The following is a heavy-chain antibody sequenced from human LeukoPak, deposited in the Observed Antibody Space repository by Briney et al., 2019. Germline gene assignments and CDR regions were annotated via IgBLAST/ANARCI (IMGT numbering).Heavy chain of an antibody. Sequence: PGGSLRLSCAAYGFTFSSYSMNWVRQAPGKGLEWVSSISSSSSYIYYADSVKGRFTISRDNAKNSLYLQMNSLRAEDTAVYYCARDRIAVAAPFDYWGQGTLVTVSS. CDR1: GFTFSSYS. J-gene: IGHJ4*02. CDR2: ISSSSSYI. CDR3: ARDRIAVAAPFDY. D-gene: IGHD6-19*01. V-gene: IGHV3-21*01.